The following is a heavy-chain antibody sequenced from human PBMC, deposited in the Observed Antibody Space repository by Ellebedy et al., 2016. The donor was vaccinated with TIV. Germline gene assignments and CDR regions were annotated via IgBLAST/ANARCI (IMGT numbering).Heavy chain of an antibody. Sequence: MPSETLSLTCTVSAGSISTSDYYWNWIRQPPGKGLEWIGIIHYSGSAYYNPSLKSRVTVSVDTSKNQFSLNLTSVTAADTAVYYCARDPALPRGRFDTWGQGTLVTVSS. CDR2: IHYSGSA. CDR1: AGSISTSDYY. J-gene: IGHJ5*02. CDR3: ARDPALPRGRFDT. V-gene: IGHV4-39*07.